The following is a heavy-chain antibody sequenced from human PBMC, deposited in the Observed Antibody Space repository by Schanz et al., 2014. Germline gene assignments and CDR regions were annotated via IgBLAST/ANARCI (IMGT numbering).Heavy chain of an antibody. CDR3: ARDEGRDGYNLAFDV. CDR1: GFTVNTNY. CDR2: MYINSGST. J-gene: IGHJ3*01. D-gene: IGHD2-21*01. V-gene: IGHV3-66*01. Sequence: EVQLVESGGGLVQPGGSLRLSCAASGFTVNTNYMSWVRQAPGKGLEWISSMYINSGSTQYADSVKGRFIISRDSSKNTLFLQMNSLRADDTAIYFCARDEGRDGYNLAFDVWGQGTLVTVSS.